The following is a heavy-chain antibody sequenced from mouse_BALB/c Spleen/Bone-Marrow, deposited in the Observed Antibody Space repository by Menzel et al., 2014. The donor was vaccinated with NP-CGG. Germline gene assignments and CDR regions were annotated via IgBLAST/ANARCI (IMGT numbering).Heavy chain of an antibody. CDR2: IDPSYGGT. CDR3: ARMDYYGH. Sequence: VQLKESGPELEKPGASVKISCKASGYSFTGYNMNWVRQSNGKCLEWIGNIDPSYGGTSYNQKFKGKATLTVDKSSSTAYMQLKSLTSEDSAVYYCARMDYYGHWGQGTLVTVSA. J-gene: IGHJ3*01. V-gene: IGHV1-39*01. D-gene: IGHD1-2*01. CDR1: GYSFTGYN.